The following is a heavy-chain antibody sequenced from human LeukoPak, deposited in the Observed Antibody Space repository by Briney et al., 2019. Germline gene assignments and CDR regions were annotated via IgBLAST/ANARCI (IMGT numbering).Heavy chain of an antibody. CDR2: IYTSGST. CDR1: GGSISSGSYY. D-gene: IGHD3-22*01. Sequence: PSQTLSHTCTVSGGSISSGSYYWRWIRQPAGKGLEWIGRIYTSGSTNYNPSLKSRVTISVDTSKNQFSLKLSSVTAADTAVYYCARDRRYDTIIDYWGQGTLVTVSS. V-gene: IGHV4-61*02. J-gene: IGHJ4*02. CDR3: ARDRRYDTIIDY.